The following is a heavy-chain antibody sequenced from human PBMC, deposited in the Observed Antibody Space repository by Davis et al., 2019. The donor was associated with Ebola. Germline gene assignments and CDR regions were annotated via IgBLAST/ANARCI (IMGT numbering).Heavy chain of an antibody. Sequence: GESLKISCAASGVTVTINYMSWVRQAPGKGLEWVSAISGSGGSTYYADSVKGRFTISRDNAKNSLYLQMNSLSAEDPAVYYCARDFGAWIAVAGTGYYYGMDVWGKGTTVTVSS. V-gene: IGHV3-23*01. CDR1: GVTVTINY. D-gene: IGHD6-19*01. CDR3: ARDFGAWIAVAGTGYYYGMDV. J-gene: IGHJ6*04. CDR2: ISGSGGST.